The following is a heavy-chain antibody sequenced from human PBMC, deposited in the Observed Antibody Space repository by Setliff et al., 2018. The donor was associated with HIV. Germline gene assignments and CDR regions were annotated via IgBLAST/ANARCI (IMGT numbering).Heavy chain of an antibody. J-gene: IGHJ5*01. CDR2: IIPILGTT. V-gene: IGHV1-69*13. Sequence: SVKVSCKASGGTFNNYAISWVRQAPGQGLEWMGGIIPILGTTNYAQKIQGRVKFSADEPTGTAYMDLTRLRVDDTATYYCARGTWMQARWWFDSWGQGTQVTVS. CDR3: ARGTWMQARWWFDS. D-gene: IGHD5-18*01. CDR1: GGTFNNYA.